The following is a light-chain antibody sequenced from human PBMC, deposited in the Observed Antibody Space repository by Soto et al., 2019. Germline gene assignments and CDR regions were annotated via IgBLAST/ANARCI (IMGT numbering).Light chain of an antibody. V-gene: IGLV1-51*01. CDR1: SSNIWGNS. CDR2: DDN. J-gene: IGLJ1*01. Sequence: QSVLTQPPSVSASPVQKITISCSGTSSNIWGNSVSWYQHLPGTAPKLLSYDDNKRPSGIPDRFSGSTSATPATLGSTGFQTGDEADYYCGPRDSSLSAYGFGTGTKGTVL. CDR3: GPRDSSLSAYG.